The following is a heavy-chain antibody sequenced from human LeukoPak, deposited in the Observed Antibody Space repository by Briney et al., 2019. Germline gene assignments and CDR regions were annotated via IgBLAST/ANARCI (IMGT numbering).Heavy chain of an antibody. CDR2: IYYSGST. CDR1: GGSISSSSYY. CDR3: ARRVWSVGATTKGLFDY. Sequence: SETLSLTCTVSGGSISSSSYYWGWIRQPPGKGLEWIGSIYYSGSTYYNPSLKSRATISVDTSKNQFSLKLSSVTAADTAVYYCARRVWSVGATTKGLFDYWGQGTLVTVSS. D-gene: IGHD1-26*01. J-gene: IGHJ4*02. V-gene: IGHV4-39*01.